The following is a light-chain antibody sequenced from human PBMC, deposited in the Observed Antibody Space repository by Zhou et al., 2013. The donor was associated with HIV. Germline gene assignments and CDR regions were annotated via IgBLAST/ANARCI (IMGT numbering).Light chain of an antibody. CDR1: QSVSSAY. V-gene: IGKV3-20*01. Sequence: EFVLTQSPGTLSLSPGERATLSCRASQSVSSAYLAWYQQKPGQAPRLLIYGASSRATGIPDRFSGSGSGTEFTLTISSMQSEDFAVYYCQQYNNWPPLYTFGQGTKLEIK. J-gene: IGKJ2*01. CDR3: QQYNNWPPLYT. CDR2: GAS.